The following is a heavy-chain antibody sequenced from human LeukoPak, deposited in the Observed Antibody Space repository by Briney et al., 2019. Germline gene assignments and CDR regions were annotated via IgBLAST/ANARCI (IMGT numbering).Heavy chain of an antibody. CDR1: GGSISSSSYY. D-gene: IGHD3-10*01. J-gene: IGHJ4*02. CDR3: ARSRITMVRGVRSYFDY. Sequence: SETLSLTCTVSGGSISSSSYYWGWIRQPPGKGLEWIGSIYYSGSTYYNPSLKSRVTISVYTSKNQFPLKLSSVTAADTAVYYCARSRITMVRGVRSYFDYWGQGTLVTVSS. V-gene: IGHV4-39*01. CDR2: IYYSGST.